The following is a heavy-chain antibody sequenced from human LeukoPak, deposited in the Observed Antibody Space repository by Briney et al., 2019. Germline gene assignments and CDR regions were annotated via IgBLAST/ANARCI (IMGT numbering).Heavy chain of an antibody. CDR3: ASLTTADAFDI. J-gene: IGHJ3*02. D-gene: IGHD3-22*01. CDR2: INHSGST. CDR1: GGSFSGYY. Sequence: SETLSLTCAVYGGSFSGYYWSWIRQPPGKGLEWIGEINHSGSTNYNPSLKSRVTISVDTSKNQFSLKVSSVTAADTAVYYCASLTTADAFDIWGQGTMVTVSS. V-gene: IGHV4-34*01.